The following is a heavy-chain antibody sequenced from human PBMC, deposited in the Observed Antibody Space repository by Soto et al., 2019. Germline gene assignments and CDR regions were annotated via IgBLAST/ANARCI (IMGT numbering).Heavy chain of an antibody. J-gene: IGHJ2*01. CDR1: GFTFSSYA. CDR3: AKAPVLRFLEWLLLYFDL. Sequence: PVGSLRLSCAASGFTFSSYAMSWVRQAPGKGLEWVSAISGSGGSTYYADSVKGRFTISRDNSKNTLYLQMNSLRAEDTAVYYCAKAPVLRFLEWLLLYFDLWGRGTLVTVSS. V-gene: IGHV3-23*01. CDR2: ISGSGGST. D-gene: IGHD3-3*01.